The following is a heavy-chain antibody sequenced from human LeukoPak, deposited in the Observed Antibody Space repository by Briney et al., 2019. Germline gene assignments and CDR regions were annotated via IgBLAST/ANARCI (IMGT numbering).Heavy chain of an antibody. CDR3: VVSGSPGY. CDR1: GLAFSAYK. Sequence: GGSLRLSCDASGLAFSAYKMHWVRQAPRKGLVWVSRISTDGYTTDYADFVQGRFTASRDNTKNTWSLEMNSLRAEDTAVYYCVVSGSPGYWGQGTLVTVSS. CDR2: ISTDGYTT. J-gene: IGHJ4*02. D-gene: IGHD2-15*01. V-gene: IGHV3-74*01.